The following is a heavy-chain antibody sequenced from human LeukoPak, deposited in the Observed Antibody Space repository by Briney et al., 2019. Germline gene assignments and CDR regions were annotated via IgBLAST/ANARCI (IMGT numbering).Heavy chain of an antibody. CDR2: IIPISGTA. Sequence: SVKVSCKASGGTFSSYAISWVRQAPGQGLEWMEGIIPISGTANYAQKFQGRVTITADESTSTAYMELSSLRSEDTAVYYCAGGYSYGYSFDYWGQGTLVTVSS. CDR3: AGGYSYGYSFDY. CDR1: GGTFSSYA. V-gene: IGHV1-69*13. D-gene: IGHD5-18*01. J-gene: IGHJ4*02.